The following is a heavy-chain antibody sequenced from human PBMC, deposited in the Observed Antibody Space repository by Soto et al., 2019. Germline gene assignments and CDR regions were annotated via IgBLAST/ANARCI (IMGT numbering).Heavy chain of an antibody. D-gene: IGHD3-22*01. J-gene: IGHJ4*02. CDR3: AKGHFYDSSGWLDY. V-gene: IGHV3-21*01. CDR2: MSGNNVYI. Sequence: EVQLVESGGGLVKPGGSLRLSCATSGFTFESYSMNWVRQAPGKGLEWVASMSGNNVYIFYADLVKGRFTISRDNAKNSVFLQMNSLRDEYTAIYYCAKGHFYDSSGWLDYWGQGTLVTVSS. CDR1: GFTFESYS.